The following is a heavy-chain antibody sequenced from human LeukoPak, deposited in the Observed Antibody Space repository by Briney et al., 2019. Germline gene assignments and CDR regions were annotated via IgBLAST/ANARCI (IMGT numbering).Heavy chain of an antibody. D-gene: IGHD5-24*01. J-gene: IGHJ4*02. CDR3: VRDADFYKGDY. V-gene: IGHV3-7*03. CDR2: IMKDGGQK. Sequence: PGGSLRLSCAAPGFTFSSYSMNWARQAPGKGLEWVASIMKDGGQKKYVDSVKGRFTISRDNAQNSLYLQMSGLRAEDTAMYYCVRDADFYKGDYWGQGTLVTVSS. CDR1: GFTFSSYS.